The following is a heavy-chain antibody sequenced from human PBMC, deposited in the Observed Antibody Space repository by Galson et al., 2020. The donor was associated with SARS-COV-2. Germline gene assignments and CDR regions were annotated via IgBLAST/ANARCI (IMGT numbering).Heavy chain of an antibody. V-gene: IGHV2-70*11. J-gene: IGHJ5*02. CDR3: ARVTQLIGGEVVANWFDP. Sequence: SGPTLVKPTQTLTLTCTFSGFSLTTTGMCVSWIRQPPGKALEWLARIDWDDDQYYSASLKTRLTISKDTSKNQVVLTMTNMDPVDTATYYCARVTQLIGGEVVANWFDPWGQGTLVTVSS. D-gene: IGHD3-16*01. CDR2: IDWDDDQ. CDR1: GFSLTTTGMC.